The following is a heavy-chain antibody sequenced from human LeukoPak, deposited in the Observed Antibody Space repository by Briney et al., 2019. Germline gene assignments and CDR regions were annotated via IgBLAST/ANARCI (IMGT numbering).Heavy chain of an antibody. Sequence: PSETLSLTCTVSGGSISSSSYYWGWIRQPPGKGLEWIGSIYYSGSTYYNPSLKSRVTISVDTSKNQFSLKLSSVTAADTAVYYCARRYFQLRFLEWFDDYWGQGTLVTVSS. D-gene: IGHD3-3*01. CDR2: IYYSGST. V-gene: IGHV4-39*01. CDR1: GGSISSSSYY. CDR3: ARRYFQLRFLEWFDDY. J-gene: IGHJ4*02.